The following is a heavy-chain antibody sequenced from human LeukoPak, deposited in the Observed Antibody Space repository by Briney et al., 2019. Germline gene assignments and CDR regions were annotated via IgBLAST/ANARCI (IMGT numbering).Heavy chain of an antibody. D-gene: IGHD6-13*01. CDR3: ARILDHSPSWCGY. CDR1: GFTFNTYS. Sequence: GGSLTLSSHAYGFTFNTYSMNWARQLQGKGREWVSSIDRSGGYMFYADSVKGRFTISRDNARNSLYLQMNSLRAEDTAGYYFARILDHSPSWCGYWGQGTLVTVSS. CDR2: IDRSGGYM. J-gene: IGHJ4*02. V-gene: IGHV3-21*01.